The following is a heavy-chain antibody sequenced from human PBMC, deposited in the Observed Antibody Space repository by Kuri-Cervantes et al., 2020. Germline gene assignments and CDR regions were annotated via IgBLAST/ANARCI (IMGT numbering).Heavy chain of an antibody. D-gene: IGHD2-2*01. CDR1: GFTFSSYW. J-gene: IGHJ4*02. Sequence: LSLTCAASGFTFSSYWMSWVRQAPGKGLEWVTNIKQDGSEKYYVDSVKGRFTISRDNAKNSLYLQMNSLRAEDTAVYYCARTSRSDYWGQGTLVTVSS. CDR2: IKQDGSEK. CDR3: ARTSRSDY. V-gene: IGHV3-7*01.